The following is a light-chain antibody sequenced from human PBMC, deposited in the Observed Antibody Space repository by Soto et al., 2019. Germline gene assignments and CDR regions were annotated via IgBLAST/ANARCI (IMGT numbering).Light chain of an antibody. CDR1: SRDVGSYNL. J-gene: IGLJ1*01. V-gene: IGLV2-23*01. CDR3: CSFAGSSTYV. Sequence: QSVLTQPAPVSGSPGQSITISCTGTSRDVGSYNLVSWYQQHPGNAPKLIIYEGTKRPSGVSYRFSGSKSGNTASLTISGLQEEDEGDYHCCSFAGSSTYVFVTGTMVTV. CDR2: EGT.